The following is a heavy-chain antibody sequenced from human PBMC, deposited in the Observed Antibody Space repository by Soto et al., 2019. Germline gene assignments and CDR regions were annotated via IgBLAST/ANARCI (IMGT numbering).Heavy chain of an antibody. J-gene: IGHJ6*02. CDR1: GFTLGSYG. CDR2: ISYDGSNK. D-gene: IGHD1-26*01. CDR3: AKDVVVGATTGLGDYYYYYGMDV. V-gene: IGHV3-30*18. Sequence: GGSLRLSCAASGFTLGSYGMHWVGQAPGKGLEWVAVISYDGSNKYCADSVKGRFTISRDNSKNTLNLQMNSLRAEDTAVYYCAKDVVVGATTGLGDYYYYYGMDVSGQATTVTVSS.